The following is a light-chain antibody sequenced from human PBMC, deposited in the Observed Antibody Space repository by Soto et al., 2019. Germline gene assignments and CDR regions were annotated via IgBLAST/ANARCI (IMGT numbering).Light chain of an antibody. J-gene: IGKJ4*01. CDR2: DAS. CDR3: QQYNRLPLT. Sequence: DIQMTQSPSSLSASVGDRITITCHSSQFIGNYLNWYQQKPGKAPKLLIFDASNLHTGVPSKFSGTGFGTVFLLTINSAQPEDWEKYFGQQYNRLPLTFGGGPRWTSN. V-gene: IGKV1-33*01. CDR1: QFIGNY.